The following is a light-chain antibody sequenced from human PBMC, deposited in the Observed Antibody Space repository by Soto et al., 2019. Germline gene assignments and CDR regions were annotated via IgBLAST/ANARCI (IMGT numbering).Light chain of an antibody. CDR1: QSVSSK. Sequence: EIVMTQSPATLSMSPGEGATLSCRASQSVSSKLAWYQQKPGQAPRLLIYGASTRATGIPARFSGSGSGTDFTLTISSLEPEDFAVYYCQQRTNWRITFGQGTRLEIK. V-gene: IGKV3-15*01. CDR3: QQRTNWRIT. CDR2: GAS. J-gene: IGKJ5*01.